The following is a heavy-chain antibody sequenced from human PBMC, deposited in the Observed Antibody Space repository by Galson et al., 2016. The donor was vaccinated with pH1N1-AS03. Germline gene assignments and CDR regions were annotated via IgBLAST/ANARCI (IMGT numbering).Heavy chain of an antibody. CDR2: ISGYDDDT. J-gene: IGHJ3*02. V-gene: IGHV1-18*04. CDR3: ARDRGFRPDTFDI. Sequence: SVKVSCKASGYTFSTYGVSWVRQAPGQGLEWMGRISGYDDDTNYAQNVAGRVTMTTDKSTSTVYMELRSLRSDDTAVYYCARDRGFRPDTFDIWGQGTWVTVSS. D-gene: IGHD2-15*01. CDR1: GYTFSTYG.